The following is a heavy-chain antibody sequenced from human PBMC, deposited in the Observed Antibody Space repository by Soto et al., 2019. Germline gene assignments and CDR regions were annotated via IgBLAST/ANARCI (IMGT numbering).Heavy chain of an antibody. J-gene: IGHJ5*02. CDR2: IYYSGST. CDR1: GGSIGSGGYY. D-gene: IGHD3-22*01. CDR3: ARWVIPKIFFDP. Sequence: LSLTCTVSGGSIGSGGYYWRWIRQHPGKGLERIGYIYYSGSTYYNPSLKSRVTISVDTSKNQFSLKLSSVTAADTAVYYCARWVIPKIFFDPWGQGTLVTVSS. V-gene: IGHV4-31*03.